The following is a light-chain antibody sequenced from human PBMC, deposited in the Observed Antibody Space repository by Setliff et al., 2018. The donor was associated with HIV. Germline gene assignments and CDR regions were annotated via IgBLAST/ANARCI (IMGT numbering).Light chain of an antibody. Sequence: QSALTQPASVSGSPGQSITISCTGTSSDVGGYNYVSWYQQHPGKAPKLMIYEVSNRPSGVSNRFSGSKSGNTASPTISGLQAEDEADYYCSSYTSSSTLDVFGTGTKAPS. CDR3: SSYTSSSTLDV. CDR1: SSDVGGYNY. V-gene: IGLV2-14*01. J-gene: IGLJ1*01. CDR2: EVS.